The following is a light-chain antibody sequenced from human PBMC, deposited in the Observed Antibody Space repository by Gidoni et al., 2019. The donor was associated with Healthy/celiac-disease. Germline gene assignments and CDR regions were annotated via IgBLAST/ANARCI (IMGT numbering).Light chain of an antibody. Sequence: DIQITQSPSSLSASVGDRVTITCRASQSMSSDLNWYQPKPGKAPKLLSYAASSLQSGVHSRFSGSGSGTDFTLTISSLQPEDFATYYCQQSYSTPQTFGQGTKVEIK. CDR3: QQSYSTPQT. CDR1: QSMSSD. J-gene: IGKJ1*01. CDR2: AAS. V-gene: IGKV1-39*01.